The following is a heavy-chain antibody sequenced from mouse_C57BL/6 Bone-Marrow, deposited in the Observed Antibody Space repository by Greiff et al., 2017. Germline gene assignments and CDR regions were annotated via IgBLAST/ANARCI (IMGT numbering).Heavy chain of an antibody. Sequence: EVQRVESGPGLVKPSQSLSLTCSVTGYSITSGYYWNWIRQFPGNKLEWMGYISYDGSNNYNPSLKNRISITRDTSKNQFFLKLNSVTTEDTATYYCARDRYYGSSYSWFAYWGQGTLVTVSA. J-gene: IGHJ3*01. D-gene: IGHD1-1*01. CDR1: GYSITSGYY. CDR3: ARDRYYGSSYSWFAY. CDR2: ISYDGSN. V-gene: IGHV3-6*01.